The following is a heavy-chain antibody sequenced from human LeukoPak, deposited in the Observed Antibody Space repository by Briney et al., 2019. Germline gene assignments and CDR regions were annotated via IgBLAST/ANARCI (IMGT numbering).Heavy chain of an antibody. Sequence: SGGSLRHSCVVSEFTFSSLWMHWVRQAPGQGLVWVSRINTDGTTTNHADSVKGRFTISRDNAKNTLYLQMNSLRADDTAVYYCATAGNYRFDYWGQGTLVTVSS. CDR1: EFTFSSLW. J-gene: IGHJ4*02. V-gene: IGHV3-74*01. CDR2: INTDGTTT. D-gene: IGHD5-24*01. CDR3: ATAGNYRFDY.